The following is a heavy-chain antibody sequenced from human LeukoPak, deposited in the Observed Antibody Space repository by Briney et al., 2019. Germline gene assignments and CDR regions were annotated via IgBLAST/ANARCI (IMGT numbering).Heavy chain of an antibody. J-gene: IGHJ5*02. V-gene: IGHV3-74*01. CDR1: GFIFSSYW. Sequence: GGSLRLSCAASGFIFSSYWMHWVRQAPGKGLVWVSRINSDGSITTYAASVKGRFTISRDNAKNTLYLQMNSLTAEDTAVYCCARGDVVVPAAMAPDPWGQGTLVTVSS. CDR2: INSDGSIT. D-gene: IGHD2-2*01. CDR3: ARGDVVVPAAMAPDP.